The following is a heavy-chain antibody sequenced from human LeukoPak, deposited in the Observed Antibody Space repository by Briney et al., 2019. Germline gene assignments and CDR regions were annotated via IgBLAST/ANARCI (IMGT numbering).Heavy chain of an antibody. Sequence: SETLSLTCTVSGDSISSSAYYWGWIRQPPGKGVEWIGSIYYSGSTYYNPSLKSRVTISVDTSKNQFSLKLSSVTAADTAVYYCASSPLTSSIATVDNWGQGALVTVSS. J-gene: IGHJ4*02. V-gene: IGHV4-39*01. D-gene: IGHD6-6*01. CDR2: IYYSGST. CDR1: GDSISSSAYY. CDR3: ASSPLTSSIATVDN.